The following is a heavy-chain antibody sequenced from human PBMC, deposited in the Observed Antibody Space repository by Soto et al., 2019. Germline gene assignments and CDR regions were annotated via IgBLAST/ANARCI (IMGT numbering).Heavy chain of an antibody. Sequence: ASVKVCCKASGYTFTSYAMHWVRQAPGQRLEWMGWINAGNGNTKYSQKFQGRVTITRDTSASTAYMELSSLRSEDTAMYYCARSVVIPTAPDYWGQGTLVTVSS. CDR1: GYTFTSYA. D-gene: IGHD2-2*01. CDR2: INAGNGNT. V-gene: IGHV1-3*01. J-gene: IGHJ4*02. CDR3: ARSVVIPTAPDY.